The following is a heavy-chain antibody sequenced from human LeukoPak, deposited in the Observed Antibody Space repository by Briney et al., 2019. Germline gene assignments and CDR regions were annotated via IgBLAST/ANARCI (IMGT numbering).Heavy chain of an antibody. D-gene: IGHD3-22*01. V-gene: IGHV3-7*01. CDR1: GFTVSNNY. CDR2: IKQDGNEK. Sequence: GGSLRLSCVVSGFTVSNNYMTWVRQAPGKGLEWVANIKQDGNEKNFVDSVKGRFTISRDNANNSLFLQMNSLRAEDTAMYYCVRVTYYDASGYYRPFDKWGQGTLVTVSS. CDR3: VRVTYYDASGYYRPFDK. J-gene: IGHJ4*02.